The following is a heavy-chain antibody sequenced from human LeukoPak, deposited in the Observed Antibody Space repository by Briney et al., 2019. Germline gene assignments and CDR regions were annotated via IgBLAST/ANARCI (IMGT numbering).Heavy chain of an antibody. V-gene: IGHV3-66*01. J-gene: IGHJ5*02. CDR3: AREHYDILTGYPNWFDP. Sequence: GGSLRLSCAASGFTVSSNYMSWVRQAPGKGLEWVSVIYSDGSTYYADSVKGRFTISRDNSKNTLYLQMNSLRAEDTAVYYCAREHYDILTGYPNWFDPWGQGTLVTVSS. CDR1: GFTVSSNY. CDR2: IYSDGST. D-gene: IGHD3-9*01.